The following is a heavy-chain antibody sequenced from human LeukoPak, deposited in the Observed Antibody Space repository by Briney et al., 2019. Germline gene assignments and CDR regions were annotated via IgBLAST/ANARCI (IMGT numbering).Heavy chain of an antibody. Sequence: SETLSLTCTVSGGSISSYYWSWIRQPPGKGLEWIGYIYYSGSTNYNPSLKSRVTMSVDTSKNQFSLKLSSVTAADTAVYYCASTGGAAAGTPFDYWGQGTLVTVSS. CDR2: IYYSGST. V-gene: IGHV4-59*01. J-gene: IGHJ4*02. CDR1: GGSISSYY. D-gene: IGHD6-13*01. CDR3: ASTGGAAAGTPFDY.